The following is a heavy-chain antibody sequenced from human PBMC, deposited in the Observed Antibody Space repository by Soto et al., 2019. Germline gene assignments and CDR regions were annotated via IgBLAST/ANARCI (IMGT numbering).Heavy chain of an antibody. V-gene: IGHV3-48*03. J-gene: IGHJ4*02. D-gene: IGHD6-25*01. Sequence: GGSLRLSCAASGFTFSSYEMNWVRQAPGKGLEWVSYISSSGSTIYYADSVKGRFTISRDNAKNSLYLQMNSLRAEDTAVYYCARDHPYRGGPDWGQGTLVTVSS. CDR2: ISSSGSTI. CDR1: GFTFSSYE. CDR3: ARDHPYRGGPD.